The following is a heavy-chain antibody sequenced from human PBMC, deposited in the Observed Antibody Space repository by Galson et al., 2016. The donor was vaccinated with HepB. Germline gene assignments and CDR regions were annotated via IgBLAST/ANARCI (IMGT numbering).Heavy chain of an antibody. CDR2: TYYRSQWFN. CDR3: TRGYMHTGMIV. CDR1: GDSVTNDDTI. D-gene: IGHD1-14*01. J-gene: IGHJ6*02. V-gene: IGHV6-1*01. Sequence: CAISGDSVTNDDTIWNWTRQSPSRGLEWLGRTYYRSQWFNEYAVSVKSRITINSDTSRNQFSLQLDSVTPDDTAAYFCTRGYMHTGMIVWGQGTTVTVSS.